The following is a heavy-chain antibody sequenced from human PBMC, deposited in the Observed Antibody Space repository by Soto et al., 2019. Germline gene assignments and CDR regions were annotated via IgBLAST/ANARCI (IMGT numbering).Heavy chain of an antibody. CDR2: IFDSGTT. CDR3: ARGPSGDKVHY. Sequence: PSETLSLTCTVSGGSITSDYSFWSWIRQPPGEGLEWIGHIFDSGTTYTNPSLRSQVAISLDTSKNHFSLTLSSVTAADTAVYYCARGPSGDKVHYWVQGALVTVSS. V-gene: IGHV4-30-4*01. D-gene: IGHD7-27*01. J-gene: IGHJ4*02. CDR1: GGSITSDYSF.